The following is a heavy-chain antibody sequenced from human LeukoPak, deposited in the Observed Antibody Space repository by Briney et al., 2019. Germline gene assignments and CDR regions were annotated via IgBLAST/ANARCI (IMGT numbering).Heavy chain of an antibody. V-gene: IGHV3-30*03. CDR1: GFTFSTYG. CDR3: AIQAGGLRYFDWLPQSSADDY. D-gene: IGHD3-9*01. Sequence: PGGSLRLSCAASGFTFSTYGMHWVRQAPGKGLEWVAVIPYDGNNKYYADSVKGRFTISRDNSKNMLYLQMNSLRAEDTAVYYCAIQAGGLRYFDWLPQSSADDYWGQGTLVTVSS. J-gene: IGHJ4*02. CDR2: IPYDGNNK.